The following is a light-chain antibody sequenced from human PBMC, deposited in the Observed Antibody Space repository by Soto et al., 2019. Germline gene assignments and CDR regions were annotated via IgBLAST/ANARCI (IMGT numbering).Light chain of an antibody. V-gene: IGKV3-20*01. CDR1: QSVSSSY. CDR2: GAS. J-gene: IGKJ1*01. CDR3: QQYGSSPSWT. Sequence: EIVLTQSPGTLSLSPGERATLSCRGSQSVSSSYLAWYQQQPGQAPRLLIYGASSRATGIPDRFSGSGSGTDFTLTISRLEPEDFAVYYCQQYGSSPSWTFGQGTNVEIK.